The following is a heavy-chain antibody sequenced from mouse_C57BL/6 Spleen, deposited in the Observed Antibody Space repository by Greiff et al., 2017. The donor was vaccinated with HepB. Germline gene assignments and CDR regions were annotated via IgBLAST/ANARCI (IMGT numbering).Heavy chain of an antibody. Sequence: VKPGASVKISCKASGYAFSSSWMNWVKQRPGKGLEWIGRIYPGDGDTNYNGKFKGKATLTADKSSSTAYMQLSSLTSEDSAVYFCARTASYYYGSSYRYYFDYWGQGTTLTVSS. V-gene: IGHV1-82*01. CDR3: ARTASYYYGSSYRYYFDY. CDR1: GYAFSSSW. J-gene: IGHJ2*01. D-gene: IGHD1-1*01. CDR2: IYPGDGDT.